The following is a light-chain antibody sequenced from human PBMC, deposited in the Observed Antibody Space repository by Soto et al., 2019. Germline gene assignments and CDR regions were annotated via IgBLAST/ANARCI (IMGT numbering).Light chain of an antibody. CDR1: SSDVGAYNY. Sequence: QPVLAQPASVSGSPGQSITISCTGTSSDVGAYNYVSWYQHHPGKAPKLMIYDVSYRPSGVSDRFSGSKSGNTASLTISGLQAEDEADYYCGSYTSSSTLVFGTGTKVTVL. CDR2: DVS. J-gene: IGLJ1*01. V-gene: IGLV2-14*01. CDR3: GSYTSSSTLV.